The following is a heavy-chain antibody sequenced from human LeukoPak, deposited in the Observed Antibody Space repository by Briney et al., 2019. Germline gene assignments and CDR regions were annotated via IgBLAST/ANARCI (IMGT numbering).Heavy chain of an antibody. CDR1: GFSFQDYT. CDR3: AKERIGGSLDY. Sequence: GGSLRLSCAASGFSFQDYTMHWVRQSPGKGLEWVSQISWSGGTTYYADSVKGRFTISRDNSRNSLYLQMNSLRTEDTALYYCAKERIGGSLDYWGQGTLLTVSS. D-gene: IGHD3-10*01. CDR2: ISWSGGTT. J-gene: IGHJ4*02. V-gene: IGHV3-43*01.